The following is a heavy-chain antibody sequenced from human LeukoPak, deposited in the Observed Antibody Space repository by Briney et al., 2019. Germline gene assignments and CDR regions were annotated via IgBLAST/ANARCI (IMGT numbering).Heavy chain of an antibody. D-gene: IGHD2-2*01. J-gene: IGHJ6*04. CDR3: ARGGYCSSASCYGDYYGMDV. V-gene: IGHV3-72*01. CDR1: GFTFSDHY. Sequence: PGGSLRLSCAASGFTFSDHYMDWVRQAPGKGPEWVGRTRNKANTYTTEYAASVKGGFTISRDDSQSSLYLQMNSLKTEDTAVYYCARGGYCSSASCYGDYYGMDVWGKGTTVTVSS. CDR2: TRNKANTYTT.